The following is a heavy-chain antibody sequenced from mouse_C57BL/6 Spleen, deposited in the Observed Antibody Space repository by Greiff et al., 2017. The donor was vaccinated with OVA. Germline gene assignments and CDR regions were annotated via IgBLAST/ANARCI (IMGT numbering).Heavy chain of an antibody. CDR1: GYTFTSYW. CDR2: IYPGSGST. V-gene: IGHV1-55*01. D-gene: IGHD2-5*01. Sequence: QVQLKQSGAELMKPGASVKLSCKATGYTFTSYWITWVKQRPGQGLEWIGDIYPGSGSTNYNGKFKGKATLTADKSSSTAYMQLSSLTSEDSAVYFCARGPGYSNYAMDYWGQGTSVTVSS. CDR3: ARGPGYSNYAMDY. J-gene: IGHJ4*01.